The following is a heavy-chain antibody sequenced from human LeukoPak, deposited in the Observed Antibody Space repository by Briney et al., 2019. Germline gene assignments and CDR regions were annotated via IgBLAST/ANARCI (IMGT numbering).Heavy chain of an antibody. CDR1: GFTFSSYW. CDR2: INSDGSST. J-gene: IGHJ5*02. D-gene: IGHD5-18*01. CDR3: ARAPDVDTAMVFDP. V-gene: IGHV3-74*01. Sequence: GGSLRLSCAASGFTFSSYWMHWVRQAPGKGLVWVSRINSDGSSTSYADSVKGRFTISRDSAKNTLYLQMNSLRAEDTAVYYCARAPDVDTAMVFDPWGQGTLVTVSS.